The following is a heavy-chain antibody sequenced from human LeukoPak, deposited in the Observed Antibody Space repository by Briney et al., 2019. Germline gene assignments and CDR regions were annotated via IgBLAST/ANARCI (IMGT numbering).Heavy chain of an antibody. V-gene: IGHV1-8*03. J-gene: IGHJ5*02. Sequence: ASVKVSCKASGYTFTSYDINWVRQATGQGLEWMGWMNPNSGNTGYAQKFQGRVTITRNTSISTAYMELSSPRSEDTAVYYCARGQVTMVRGVIRSVWFDPWGQGTLVTVSS. CDR1: GYTFTSYD. CDR2: MNPNSGNT. CDR3: ARGQVTMVRGVIRSVWFDP. D-gene: IGHD3-10*01.